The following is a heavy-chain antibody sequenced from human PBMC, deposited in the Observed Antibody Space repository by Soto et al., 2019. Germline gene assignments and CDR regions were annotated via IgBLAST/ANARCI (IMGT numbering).Heavy chain of an antibody. D-gene: IGHD6-19*01. CDR1: GYTFITYG. V-gene: IGHV1-18*01. CDR3: AGSKYSSGWYEGYWCDP. CDR2: ISAYNGNT. J-gene: IGHJ5*02. Sequence: QVQLVQSGAEVKKPGASVKVSCKASGYTFITYGISWVRQAPGQGLEWMGWISAYNGNTNFAQKLQGRVTMTTDTSTSSAYMELRSLRSDDTAVYYCAGSKYSSGWYEGYWCDPWGQGTLVTVSS.